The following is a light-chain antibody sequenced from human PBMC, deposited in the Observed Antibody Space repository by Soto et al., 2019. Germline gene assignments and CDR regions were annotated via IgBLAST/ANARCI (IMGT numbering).Light chain of an antibody. V-gene: IGKV3-20*01. Sequence: IVLTQSPGTLSSSPGERATLSCRASQSVPTNNLAWYQQRPGQAPRLLIYGASLRATGIPDRFSGSGSGTDFTLTISRPEPEDLAVYYCQQYDGSVWTFGHGTKFDIK. CDR2: GAS. CDR1: QSVPTNN. CDR3: QQYDGSVWT. J-gene: IGKJ1*01.